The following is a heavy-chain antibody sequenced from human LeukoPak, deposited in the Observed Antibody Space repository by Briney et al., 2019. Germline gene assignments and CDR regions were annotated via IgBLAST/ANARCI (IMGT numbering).Heavy chain of an antibody. V-gene: IGHV3-74*01. Sequence: PGGSLRLSCAASGFTFSSYWMHWVRQAPGKGLVWVSRMSDGGSTTTYADSVKGRFTISRDNAKNTLYLQMNGLRAEDTAVYYCSRSAYYDGSGNYYDYWGQGTLVTVSS. CDR1: GFTFSSYW. CDR2: MSDGGSTT. CDR3: SRSAYYDGSGNYYDY. J-gene: IGHJ4*02. D-gene: IGHD3-22*01.